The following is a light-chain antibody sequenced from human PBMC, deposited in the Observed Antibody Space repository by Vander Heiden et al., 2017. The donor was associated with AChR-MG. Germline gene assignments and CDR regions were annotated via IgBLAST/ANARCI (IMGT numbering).Light chain of an antibody. J-gene: IGKJ3*01. CDR1: QTVSSTS. CDR3: QHGCNSPFT. CDR2: GSS. V-gene: IGKV3-20*01. Sequence: EIVLTQSPGTLSLSPGERATLSCRASQTVSSTSLAWYQHKPGQAPRLLIYGSSSRATGIPDRFSGSGSGTDFTLTISRLEPEDFAVYYCQHGCNSPFTFGHGTKVDFK.